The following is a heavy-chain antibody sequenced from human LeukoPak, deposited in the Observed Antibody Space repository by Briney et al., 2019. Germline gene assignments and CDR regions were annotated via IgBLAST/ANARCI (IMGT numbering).Heavy chain of an antibody. CDR3: AKGKYQLLLPYYFDY. V-gene: IGHV3-30*02. CDR2: IRYDGSNK. CDR1: GFTFSNYG. Sequence: GGSLRLSCGTSGFTFSNYGMHWVRQAPGKGLEWVAFIRYDGSNKYYPDSVKGRFTISRDNSKNTLYLQMNSLRAEDTAVYYCAKGKYQLLLPYYFDYWGQGTLATVSS. D-gene: IGHD2-2*01. J-gene: IGHJ4*02.